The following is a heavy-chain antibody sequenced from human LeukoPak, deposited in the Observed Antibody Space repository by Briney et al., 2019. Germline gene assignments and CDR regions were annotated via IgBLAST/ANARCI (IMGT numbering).Heavy chain of an antibody. CDR2: INHSGST. D-gene: IGHD3-10*01. V-gene: IGHV4-34*01. CDR3: ARHSGSGSYYNFNYYYYYMDV. J-gene: IGHJ6*03. CDR1: GGSFSGYY. Sequence: PSETLSLTCAVYGGSFSGYYWSWIRQPPGKGLEWIGEINHSGSTNYNPSLKSRVTISVDTSKNQFSLKLSSVTAADTAVYYCARHSGSGSYYNFNYYYYYMDVWGKGTTVTISS.